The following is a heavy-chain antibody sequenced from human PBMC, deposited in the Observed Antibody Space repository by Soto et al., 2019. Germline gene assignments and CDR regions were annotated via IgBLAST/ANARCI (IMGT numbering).Heavy chain of an antibody. J-gene: IGHJ4*02. CDR1: GFTFSNYD. Sequence: EVQLLESGGGLVQPGGSLRLSCAASGFTFSNYDMSWVRQAPGKGLEWVSAVTNNGGSTYYADSVRGRFTISRDNSKNTLYMQMNSLRADDAAVYYCAKVVAAGGTSYWGQGTLVTVSS. CDR3: AKVVAAGGTSY. D-gene: IGHD6-13*01. CDR2: VTNNGGST. V-gene: IGHV3-23*01.